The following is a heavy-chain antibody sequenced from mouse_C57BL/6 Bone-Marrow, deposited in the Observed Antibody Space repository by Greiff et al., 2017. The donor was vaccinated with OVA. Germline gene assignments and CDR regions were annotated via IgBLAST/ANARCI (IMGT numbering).Heavy chain of an antibody. CDR2: INYDGSST. D-gene: IGHD3-1*01. J-gene: IGHJ1*03. V-gene: IGHV5-16*01. CDR3: ARARRERYFDV. Sequence: DVKLVESEGGLVQPGSSMKLSCTASGFTFSDYYMAWVRQVPEKGLEWVANINYDGSSTYYLDSLKSRFIISRDNAKNILYLQMSSLKSEDTATYYCARARRERYFDVWGTGTTVTVSS. CDR1: GFTFSDYY.